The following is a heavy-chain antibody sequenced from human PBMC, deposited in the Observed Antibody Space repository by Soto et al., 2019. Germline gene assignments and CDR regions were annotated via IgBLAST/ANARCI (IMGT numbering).Heavy chain of an antibody. CDR3: ARHGSSGWFDTFDY. CDR1: GYSFTTYW. Sequence: GESLKISCKVSGYSFTTYWMGWVRQTPGKGPEWMGIIYPGDSDTRYSPSFQDHVTISVDKSLSTAYLQWSSLEASDTAMYYCARHGSSGWFDTFDYWGQGTLVTVSS. J-gene: IGHJ4*02. D-gene: IGHD6-19*01. V-gene: IGHV5-51*01. CDR2: IYPGDSDT.